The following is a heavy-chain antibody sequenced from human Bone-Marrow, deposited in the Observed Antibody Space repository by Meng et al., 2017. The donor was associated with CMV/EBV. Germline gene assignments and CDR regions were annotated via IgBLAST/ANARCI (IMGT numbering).Heavy chain of an antibody. D-gene: IGHD2-2*01. V-gene: IGHV3-7*01. CDR3: ARHRVVPAAMGPKHYYYGMDV. CDR1: GFTFSSYW. J-gene: IGHJ6*02. Sequence: GGSLRLSCAASGFTFSSYWMSWVRQAPGKGLEWVANIKQDGSEKYYVDSVKGRFTISRDNAKNSLYLQMNSLRAEDTAVYYCARHRVVPAAMGPKHYYYGMDVWGQGTTVTVSS. CDR2: IKQDGSEK.